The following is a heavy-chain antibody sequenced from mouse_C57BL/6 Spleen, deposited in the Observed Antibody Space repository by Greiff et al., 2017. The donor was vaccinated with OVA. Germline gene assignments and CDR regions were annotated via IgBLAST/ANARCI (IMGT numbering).Heavy chain of an antibody. CDR3: ATELGREGYFDV. J-gene: IGHJ1*03. CDR2: IWSGGST. V-gene: IGHV2-2*01. Sequence: QVQLQQSGPGLVQPSQSLSITCTVSGFSLTSYGVHWVRQSPGKGLEWLGVIWSGGSTDYNAAFISRLSISKDNSKSQVFFKMYSLQADDTAIYYCATELGREGYFDVWGTGTTVTVSS. D-gene: IGHD4-1*01. CDR1: GFSLTSYG.